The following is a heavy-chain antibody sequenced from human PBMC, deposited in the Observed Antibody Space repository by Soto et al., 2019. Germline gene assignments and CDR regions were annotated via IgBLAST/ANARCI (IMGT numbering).Heavy chain of an antibody. CDR3: ARHSYDSSGYYFAVGLDV. CDR2: IYFTGSA. D-gene: IGHD3-22*01. CDR1: GGSIGAYY. J-gene: IGHJ6*02. V-gene: IGHV4-59*01. Sequence: SLTCTVSGGSIGAYYWAWIRQPPGKGLEWIGHIYFTGSANYNPSLKSRVTISIDTSENQFSLKLHSGTAADTAVYYCARHSYDSSGYYFAVGLDVWGQGTAVTVSS.